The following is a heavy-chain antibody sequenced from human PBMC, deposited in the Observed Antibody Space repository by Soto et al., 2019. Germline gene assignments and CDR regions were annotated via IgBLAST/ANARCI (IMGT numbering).Heavy chain of an antibody. D-gene: IGHD2-15*01. CDR3: ARSVVVVAAELDY. J-gene: IGHJ4*02. Sequence: QVQLQESGPGLVKPSETLSLTCTVSGGSVSSGSYYWSWIRQPPGKGLEWIGYIYYSGSTNYNPSLKSRVTISVDTSKNQSSLKLSSVTAADTAVYYCARSVVVVAAELDYWGQGTLVTVSS. V-gene: IGHV4-61*01. CDR1: GGSVSSGSYY. CDR2: IYYSGST.